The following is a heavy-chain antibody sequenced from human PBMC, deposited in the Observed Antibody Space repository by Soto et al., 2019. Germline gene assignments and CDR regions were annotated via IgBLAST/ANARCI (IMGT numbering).Heavy chain of an antibody. CDR2: INHSGST. CDR3: ATSDYYDSSGYYLLAFDI. V-gene: IGHV4-34*01. J-gene: IGHJ3*02. D-gene: IGHD3-22*01. Sequence: QVQLQQWGAGLLKPSETLSLTCAVYGGSFSGYYWSWIRQPPGKGLEWIGEINHSGSTNYNPSLKRRVTISVDTSKNQFSLKLSSVTAADTAVYYCATSDYYDSSGYYLLAFDIWGQGTMVTVSS. CDR1: GGSFSGYY.